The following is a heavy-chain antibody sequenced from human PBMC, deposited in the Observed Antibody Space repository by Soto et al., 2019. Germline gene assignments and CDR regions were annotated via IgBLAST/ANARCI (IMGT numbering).Heavy chain of an antibody. CDR3: ARGVVVVAATLSYYFDY. D-gene: IGHD2-15*01. V-gene: IGHV1-2*06. CDR2: INPNSGGT. CDR1: GYIFTDYY. J-gene: IGHJ4*02. Sequence: ASVKVSCKASGYIFTDYYMHWVRQAPGQELGWMGRINPNSGGTNYAQKFQGRVTMTRDTSISTAYTELSSLRSDDTAVYYCARGVVVVAATLSYYFDYWGQGTLVTVSS.